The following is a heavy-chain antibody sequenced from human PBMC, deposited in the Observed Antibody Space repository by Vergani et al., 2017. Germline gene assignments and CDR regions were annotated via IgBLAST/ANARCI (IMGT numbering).Heavy chain of an antibody. CDR3: ARGPGAVACTIHVDY. D-gene: IGHD6-19*01. V-gene: IGHV1-18*01. CDR1: GGTFSSYA. CDR2: ISAYNGNT. J-gene: IGHJ4*02. Sequence: QVQLVQSGAEVKKPGSSVKVSCKASGGTFSSYAISWVRQAPGQGLEWMGWISAYNGNTNYAQKLQGRVTMTTDTSTSTAYMELRSLRSDDTAVYYCARGPGAVACTIHVDYWGQGTLVTVSS.